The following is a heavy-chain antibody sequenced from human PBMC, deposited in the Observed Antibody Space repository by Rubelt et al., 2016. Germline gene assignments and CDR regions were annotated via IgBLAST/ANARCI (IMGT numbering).Heavy chain of an antibody. V-gene: IGHV3-23*01. J-gene: IGHJ4*02. D-gene: IGHD2-15*01. Sequence: GGGLVQPGGSLRLSCAASGFTFSGYAMTWVRQAPVKGLGWVSSISGSGGTIHYADSVKGRFTISRDNSKNTLYLQMNNLRVEDTAVYYCATETTPVYWGQGTLVTVSA. CDR1: GFTFSGYA. CDR3: ATETTPVY. CDR2: ISGSGGTI.